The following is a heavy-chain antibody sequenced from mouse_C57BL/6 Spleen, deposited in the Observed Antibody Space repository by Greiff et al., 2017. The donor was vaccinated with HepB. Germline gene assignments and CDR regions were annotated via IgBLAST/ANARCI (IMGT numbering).Heavy chain of an antibody. J-gene: IGHJ2*01. V-gene: IGHV1-53*01. Sequence: VQLQQPGTELVKPGASVKLSCKASGYTFTSYWMHWVKQRPGQGLEWIGNINPSNGGTNYNEKFKSKATLTVDKSSSTAYMQLSSLTSEDSAVYDCASPSYGTEYFDYWGQGTTLTVSS. D-gene: IGHD2-1*01. CDR1: GYTFTSYW. CDR2: INPSNGGT. CDR3: ASPSYGTEYFDY.